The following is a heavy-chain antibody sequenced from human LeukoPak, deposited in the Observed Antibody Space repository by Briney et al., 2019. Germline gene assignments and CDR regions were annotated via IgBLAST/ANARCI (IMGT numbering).Heavy chain of an antibody. D-gene: IGHD3-22*01. CDR1: GFTFNNYV. V-gene: IGHV3-23*01. CDR3: AKETYYYDSSREIDY. CDR2: ISGSGGDT. J-gene: IGHJ4*02. Sequence: TGGSLRLSCAASGFTFNNYVMSWVRQAPGKGLEWVSGISGSGGDTYYADSVKGRFTISRDNSKNTLYLQMNSLRAEDTAVYYCAKETYYYDSSREIDYWGQGTLVTVSS.